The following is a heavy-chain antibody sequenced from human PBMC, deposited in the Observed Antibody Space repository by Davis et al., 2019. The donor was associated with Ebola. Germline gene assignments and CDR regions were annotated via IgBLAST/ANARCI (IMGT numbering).Heavy chain of an antibody. CDR1: GYTFTSYG. D-gene: IGHD5-24*01. V-gene: IGHV1-18*04. CDR2: ISADNGNT. J-gene: IGHJ4*02. Sequence: ASVKVSCKASGYTFTSYGISWVRQAPGQGLEWMGWISADNGNTNYAQKLQDRVTMTTDTSTSTAYMELWSLRYDDTAVYYCARGTNGYNPGGYFDSWGQGTLVTVSS. CDR3: ARGTNGYNPGGYFDS.